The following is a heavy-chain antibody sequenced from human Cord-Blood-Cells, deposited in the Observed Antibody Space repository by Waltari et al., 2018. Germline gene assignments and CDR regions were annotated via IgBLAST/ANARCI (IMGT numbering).Heavy chain of an antibody. D-gene: IGHD6-6*01. Sequence: QVQLQESGPGLVKPSGTLSLTCAVSGGSISSSNWWSWVRQPPGKGREWIGEIDHSGRTNYTPATKSRVTISVDKSKNQFSLKLSSVTAADTAVYYCARFKGAARPCAFDIWGQGTMVTVSS. CDR1: GGSISSSNW. J-gene: IGHJ3*02. CDR2: IDHSGRT. V-gene: IGHV4-4*02. CDR3: ARFKGAARPCAFDI.